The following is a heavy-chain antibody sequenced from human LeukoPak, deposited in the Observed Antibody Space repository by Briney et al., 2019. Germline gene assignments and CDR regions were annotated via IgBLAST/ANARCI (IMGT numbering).Heavy chain of an antibody. V-gene: IGHV3-30-3*01. CDR1: GLTFSNYA. Sequence: GGSLRLSCAASGLTFSNYAMHWVRQAPGKGLEWVAVVSYDGSNKYYADYVKGRFTNSRDNSKNTLYLQMNGLRAEDAAVYYCATIGDRRSGELYRIDYWGQGTLVTVSS. D-gene: IGHD1-26*01. CDR3: ATIGDRRSGELYRIDY. J-gene: IGHJ4*02. CDR2: VSYDGSNK.